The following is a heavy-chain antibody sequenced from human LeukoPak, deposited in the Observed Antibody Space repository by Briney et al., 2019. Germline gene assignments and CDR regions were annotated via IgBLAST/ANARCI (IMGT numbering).Heavy chain of an antibody. CDR1: GFTFSSYS. J-gene: IGHJ6*03. D-gene: IGHD1-1*01. V-gene: IGHV3-21*01. Sequence: GGSLRLSCAASGFTFSSYSMNWVRQAPGKGLEWVSSISSSSSYIYYADSVKGRFTISRDNAKNSLYLQMNSLRAEDTAVYYCARDIGNGDYYYYMDVWGKGTTVTVSS. CDR2: ISSSSSYI. CDR3: ARDIGNGDYYYYMDV.